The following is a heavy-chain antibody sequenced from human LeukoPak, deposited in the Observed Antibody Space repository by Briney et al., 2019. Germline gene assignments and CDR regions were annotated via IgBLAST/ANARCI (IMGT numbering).Heavy chain of an antibody. CDR2: VYTSGTT. CDR1: GGSISSHY. Sequence: SENLSLTCTVSGGSISSHYWSWIRQPPGKGLEWIGYVYTSGTTNYNPSLSSRVTISVDTSKNQFSLKLSSVTAADTAVYYCARGEDSRSWPEFDSWGPGTLVTVSS. J-gene: IGHJ4*02. CDR3: ARGEDSRSWPEFDS. D-gene: IGHD6-13*01. V-gene: IGHV4-4*08.